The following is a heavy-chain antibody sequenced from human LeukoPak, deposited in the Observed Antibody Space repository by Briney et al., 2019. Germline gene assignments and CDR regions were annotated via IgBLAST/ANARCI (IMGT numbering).Heavy chain of an antibody. CDR1: GFTLFDYG. J-gene: IGHJ5*02. V-gene: IGHV3-74*03. Sequence: ALRLSCAASGFTLFDYGMHRVRQTPGEGVVWVSRVSPDGRTTKNADSVKGRFTISRDNARSTVFLQLNSLRAEDTAVYYCAREINKWFDPWGQGTLVTVSS. CDR2: VSPDGRTT. CDR3: AREINKWFDP.